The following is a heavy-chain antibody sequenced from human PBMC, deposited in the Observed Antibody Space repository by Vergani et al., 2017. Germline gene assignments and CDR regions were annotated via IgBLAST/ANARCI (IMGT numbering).Heavy chain of an antibody. D-gene: IGHD1-1*01. V-gene: IGHV5-51*01. CDR2: IYPADSDT. CDR1: EYSFGNYW. J-gene: IGHJ4*02. Sequence: EVELVQSGPEMRKPGESLKISCKGSEYSFGNYWIGWVRQMPGKGLEWMGIIYPADSDTRYSPSFQGQVTSSADKSISTAFLQWDSLNASDTALYYCARHTTYTDSWGQGTLVTVSS. CDR3: ARHTTYTDS.